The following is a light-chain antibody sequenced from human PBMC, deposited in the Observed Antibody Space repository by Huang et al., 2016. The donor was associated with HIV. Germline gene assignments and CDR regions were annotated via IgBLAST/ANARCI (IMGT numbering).Light chain of an antibody. V-gene: IGKV3-20*01. Sequence: GTLSSSPGERATLSCRASPSLGSSSLAWYQQKAGQAPRLLMYGASSRDTGIPDRFRGSGSGTDFTLSISRLEPEDFAVYYCQQYDSSPVTFGGGTKVEIK. CDR2: GAS. J-gene: IGKJ4*01. CDR3: QQYDSSPVT. CDR1: PSLGSSS.